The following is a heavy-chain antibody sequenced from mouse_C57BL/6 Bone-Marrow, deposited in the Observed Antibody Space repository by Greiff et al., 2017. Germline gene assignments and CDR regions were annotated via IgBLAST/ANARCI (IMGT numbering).Heavy chain of an antibody. CDR3: TTLNDYDWYFDV. CDR2: IDPENGDT. CDR1: GFNIKDDY. D-gene: IGHD2-4*01. J-gene: IGHJ1*03. Sequence: DVKLVESGAAPVRPGASAKLSCTASGFNIKDDYMHWVKQRPEQGLEWIGWIDPENGDTEYASKFQGKATITADTSSNTAYLQLSSLTSEDTAVYYCTTLNDYDWYFDVWGTGTTVTVSS. V-gene: IGHV14-4*01.